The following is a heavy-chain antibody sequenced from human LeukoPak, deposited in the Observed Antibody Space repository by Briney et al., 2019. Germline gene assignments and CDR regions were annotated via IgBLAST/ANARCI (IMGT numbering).Heavy chain of an antibody. CDR2: IYDRGST. Sequence: TSETLSFTCTVTGASISSHYWCWIRQTPGTGLEWIGDIYDRGSTTYNPSLKSRVSISVDTSRNQFSLNLRSVTAADTAVYYCAKIEVGRFDPWGQGTLVTVSS. D-gene: IGHD1-26*01. CDR1: GASISSHY. J-gene: IGHJ5*02. CDR3: AKIEVGRFDP. V-gene: IGHV4-59*11.